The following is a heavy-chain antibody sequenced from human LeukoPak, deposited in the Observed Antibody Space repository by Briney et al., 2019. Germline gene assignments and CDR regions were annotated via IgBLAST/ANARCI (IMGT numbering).Heavy chain of an antibody. CDR3: ARAPGHGASYYER. J-gene: IGHJ4*02. CDR2: INSDKSRT. CDR1: GFTFSSHW. Sequence: GGSLRLSCAASGFTFSSHWMHWVRQDPGKGLVWVSRINSDKSRTDYSYSVKGRFTISRDNAKNTLYLQMSSLRAEDTAVYYCARAPGHGASYYERWGQGTLVTVSS. V-gene: IGHV3-74*01. D-gene: IGHD1-26*01.